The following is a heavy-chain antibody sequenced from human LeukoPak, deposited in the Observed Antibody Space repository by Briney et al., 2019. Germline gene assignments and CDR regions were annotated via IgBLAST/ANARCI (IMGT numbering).Heavy chain of an antibody. Sequence: GGSLTLSCAASGFTVSSNYMSWVRQPPGKGLEWVSVIYSGGSTYYADSVKGRFTISRDNSKNTLYLQMNNLRAEDTAVHYCASGSGSYRTPYYYMDVWGKGTTVTVSS. CDR3: ASGSGSYRTPYYYMDV. V-gene: IGHV3-53*01. J-gene: IGHJ6*03. CDR2: IYSGGST. CDR1: GFTVSSNY. D-gene: IGHD3-10*01.